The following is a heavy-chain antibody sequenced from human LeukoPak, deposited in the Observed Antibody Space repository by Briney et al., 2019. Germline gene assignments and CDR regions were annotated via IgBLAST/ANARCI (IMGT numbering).Heavy chain of an antibody. CDR3: ARGTRNIVVVPAALQTLYYYYYYMDV. CDR1: SGTISSSSYF. V-gene: IGHV4-39*01. CDR2: IYYTGST. J-gene: IGHJ6*03. D-gene: IGHD2-2*01. Sequence: SETLSLTCNVSSGTISSSSYFWGWIRQPPGNGLEWIGNIYYTGSTHYNPSLKSRLTISVDTSKNQFSLKLSSVTAADTAVYYCARGTRNIVVVPAALQTLYYYYYYMDVWGKGTTVTVSS.